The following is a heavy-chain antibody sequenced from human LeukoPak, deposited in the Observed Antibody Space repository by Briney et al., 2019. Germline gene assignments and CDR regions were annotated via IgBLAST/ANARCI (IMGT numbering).Heavy chain of an antibody. CDR2: INPDSGGT. V-gene: IGHV1-2*02. CDR1: GYTFTGHY. D-gene: IGHD3-10*01. Sequence: ASVKVSCKASGYTFTGHYMRWVRQAPGQGLEWMGWINPDSGGTNSAQKFHGRVTVTRDTSISTAYMELSRVTSDDTAVYYCARRGHGSGSYEDYWGQGTRVTVSS. J-gene: IGHJ4*02. CDR3: ARRGHGSGSYEDY.